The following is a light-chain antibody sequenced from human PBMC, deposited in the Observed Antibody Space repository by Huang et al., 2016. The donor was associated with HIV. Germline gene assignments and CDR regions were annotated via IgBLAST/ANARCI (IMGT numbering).Light chain of an antibody. J-gene: IGKJ2*01. CDR3: QQSYSTPDT. Sequence: DIQMTQSPSSLSASVGDRVTITCRASQSIISYLNWYHQKPGKAPKLLIYAASSLQSGFPSRFSGSGSWTDFTLTISSLQPEDFATYYCQQSYSTPDTFGQGTKLEV. CDR1: QSIISY. CDR2: AAS. V-gene: IGKV1-39*01.